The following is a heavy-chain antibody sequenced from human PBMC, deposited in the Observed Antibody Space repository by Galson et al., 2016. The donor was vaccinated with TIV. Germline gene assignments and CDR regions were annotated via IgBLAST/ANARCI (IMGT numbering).Heavy chain of an antibody. Sequence: SLRLSCAASGFISSNAWMSWVRQAPGKGLEWVGRIKSNFDGGTTDYAAPVKGRFTISRHDSKNTLFLQMNRLKTEDTAVYYCTTDLGYCSGGYCYYFDYWGQGTLVTVSS. CDR2: IKSNFDGGTT. D-gene: IGHD2-15*01. CDR3: TTDLGYCSGGYCYYFDY. J-gene: IGHJ4*02. CDR1: GFISSNAW. V-gene: IGHV3-15*01.